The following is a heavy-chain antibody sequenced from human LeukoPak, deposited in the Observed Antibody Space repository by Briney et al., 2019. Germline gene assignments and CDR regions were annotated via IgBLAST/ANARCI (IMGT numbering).Heavy chain of an antibody. V-gene: IGHV1-18*04. CDR3: ARDARVWFGGLLDTFDY. CDR2: ISAYNGNT. J-gene: IGHJ4*02. D-gene: IGHD3-10*01. Sequence: ASVKVSCKASGYTFTSYGISWVRQAPGQGLEWMGWISAYNGNTNYAQKLQGRVTMTTDTSTSTAYMELRSLRSDDTAVYYCARDARVWFGGLLDTFDYWGQGTLVTVSS. CDR1: GYTFTSYG.